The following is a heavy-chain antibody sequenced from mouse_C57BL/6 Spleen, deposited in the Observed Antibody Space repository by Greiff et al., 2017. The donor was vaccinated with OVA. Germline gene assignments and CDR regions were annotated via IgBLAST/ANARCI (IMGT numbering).Heavy chain of an antibody. V-gene: IGHV1-52*01. Sequence: QVQLQQPGAELVRPGSSVKLSCKASGYTFTSYWMHWVKQRPIQGLEWIGNIDPSDSETHYNQKFKDKATLTVDKSSSTAYMQLSSLTSEDSAVYYGARRGGSSYYAMDYWGQGTSVTVSS. J-gene: IGHJ4*01. CDR1: GYTFTSYW. D-gene: IGHD1-1*01. CDR2: IDPSDSET. CDR3: ARRGGSSYYAMDY.